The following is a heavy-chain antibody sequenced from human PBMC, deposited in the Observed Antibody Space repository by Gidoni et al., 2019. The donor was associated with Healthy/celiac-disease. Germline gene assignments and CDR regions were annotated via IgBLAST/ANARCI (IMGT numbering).Heavy chain of an antibody. D-gene: IGHD3-22*01. CDR1: GFVFSSYA. CDR2: MSGSGGST. CDR3: AKGDITMIVVVSIDY. J-gene: IGHJ4*02. Sequence: EVQLLESGGGLVQPGGSLRLPCAASGFVFSSYAISWVRQAPGKGLGWVSAMSGSGGSTYYADSVKGRFTISRDNSKNTLYLQMNSLRAEDTAVYYCAKGDITMIVVVSIDYWGQGTLVTVSS. V-gene: IGHV3-23*01.